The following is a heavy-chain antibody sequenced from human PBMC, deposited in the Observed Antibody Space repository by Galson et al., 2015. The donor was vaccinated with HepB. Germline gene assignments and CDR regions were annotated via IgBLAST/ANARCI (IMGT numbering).Heavy chain of an antibody. Sequence: YSFSNYGLSWIRQAPGPGLEWLGWFSGYDGSTNYAQKFQGRVTMTADASTGTAYLELRNLRSDDTAVYYCARDSRLELRLNNYFSYGMDVWGQGSAVTVSS. J-gene: IGHJ6*02. CDR2: FSGYDGST. V-gene: IGHV1-18*01. CDR1: YSFSNYG. CDR3: ARDSRLELRLNNYFSYGMDV. D-gene: IGHD1-7*01.